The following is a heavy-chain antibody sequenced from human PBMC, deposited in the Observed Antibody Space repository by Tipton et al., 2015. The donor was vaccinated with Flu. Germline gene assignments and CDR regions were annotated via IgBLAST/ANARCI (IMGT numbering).Heavy chain of an antibody. D-gene: IGHD4-11*01. CDR2: IHRSGNT. Sequence: LRLSCIVSGDSIRSEYFWGWMRQPPGKGLEWLGNIHRSGNTYYNSSLKSRVTISLDKSNNQFSLRLVSVTATDTAVYYCARRDYSNYVSEPKNWFDPWGQGILVTVSS. CDR1: GDSIRSEYF. V-gene: IGHV4-38-2*02. CDR3: ARRDYSNYVSEPKNWFDP. J-gene: IGHJ5*02.